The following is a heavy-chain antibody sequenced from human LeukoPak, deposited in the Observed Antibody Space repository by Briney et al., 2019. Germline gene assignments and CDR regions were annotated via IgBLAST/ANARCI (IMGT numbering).Heavy chain of an antibody. V-gene: IGHV3-74*01. CDR2: INSDGSSR. J-gene: IGHJ4*02. CDR1: GFTFSSYW. D-gene: IGHD3-9*01. Sequence: GGSLRLSCAASGFTFSSYWMHWVRHAPGKGLVWVSRINSDGSSRSYADSVKGRFTISRDNAKNTLYLQMNSLRAEDTAVYYCTRGHDILTGPEDWGQGTLVTASS. CDR3: TRGHDILTGPED.